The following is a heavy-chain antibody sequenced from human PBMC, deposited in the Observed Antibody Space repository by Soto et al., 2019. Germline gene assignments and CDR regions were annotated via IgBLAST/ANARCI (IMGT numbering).Heavy chain of an antibody. Sequence: EVQLVESGGGLVQPGGSQRLSCAASGFTFSSYWMHWVRQAPGKGLVWVSRINSDGSSTSYADSVKGRFTISRDNAKNKLYLQMNSLRAEDTAVYYCARDLGITIFGVVTYYYYYGMDVWGQGTTVTVSS. CDR1: GFTFSSYW. V-gene: IGHV3-74*01. CDR3: ARDLGITIFGVVTYYYYYGMDV. D-gene: IGHD3-3*01. CDR2: INSDGSST. J-gene: IGHJ6*02.